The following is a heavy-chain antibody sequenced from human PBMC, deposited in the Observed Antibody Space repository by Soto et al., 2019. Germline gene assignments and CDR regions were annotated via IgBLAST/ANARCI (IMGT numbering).Heavy chain of an antibody. Sequence: PGESLKISCKGSGYSFTSYWIGWVRQMPGKGLEWMGIIYPGDSDTRYSPSFQGQVTISADKSISTAYLQWSSLKASDTAMYYCARHGDNTRGGYYYYYYGMDVWGQGTTVTVSS. CDR3: ARHGDNTRGGYYYYYYGMDV. CDR1: GYSFTSYW. D-gene: IGHD2-2*01. V-gene: IGHV5-51*01. CDR2: IYPGDSDT. J-gene: IGHJ6*02.